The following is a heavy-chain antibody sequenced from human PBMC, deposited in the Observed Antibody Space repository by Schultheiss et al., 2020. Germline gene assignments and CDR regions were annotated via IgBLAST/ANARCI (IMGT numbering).Heavy chain of an antibody. CDR3: ATVSPGGEQLWLRYYYYGMDV. Sequence: ASVKVSCKASGYTFTGYYMHWVRQAPGQGLEWMGRVSPHSGGTNNAEKFQGRVTMTTDTSIRTAYMELSRLRSEDTAVYYCATVSPGGEQLWLRYYYYGMDVWGQGTTVTVSS. V-gene: IGHV1-2*06. J-gene: IGHJ6*02. CDR2: VSPHSGGT. D-gene: IGHD5-18*01. CDR1: GYTFTGYY.